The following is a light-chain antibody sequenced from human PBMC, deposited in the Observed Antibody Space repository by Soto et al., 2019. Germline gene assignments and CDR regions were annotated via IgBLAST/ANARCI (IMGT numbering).Light chain of an antibody. CDR1: QSFSGN. CDR2: GAS. Sequence: ELVMTQTPATLSLSPGERATLSCRPSQSFSGNLAWYQQKPGQAPRLLIYGASSRATGIPARFSGGGSAAEFTIISSSLQPDDVAIYYCQQYNDYSWTFGQGTKVDIK. J-gene: IGKJ1*01. V-gene: IGKV3-15*01. CDR3: QQYNDYSWT.